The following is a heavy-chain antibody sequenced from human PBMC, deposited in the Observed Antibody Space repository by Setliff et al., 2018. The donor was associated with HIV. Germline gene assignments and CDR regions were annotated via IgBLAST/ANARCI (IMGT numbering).Heavy chain of an antibody. Sequence: SETLSLTCTVSGASITSSYWTWIRQSPGRGLEYLGYIYYSGDSNYSPSLKSRLSMSLDASTSQFSLRLNSLAAADTAMYYCARFARDPTDWGRGILVTVSS. J-gene: IGHJ4*02. CDR3: ARFARDPTD. V-gene: IGHV4-59*08. CDR1: GASITSSY. CDR2: IYYSGDS.